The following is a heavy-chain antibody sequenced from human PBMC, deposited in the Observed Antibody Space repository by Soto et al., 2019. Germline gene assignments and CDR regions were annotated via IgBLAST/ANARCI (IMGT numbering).Heavy chain of an antibody. CDR2: ISWNSGSI. D-gene: IGHD2-8*01. CDR3: AKGRTTENGVLSRDYYYYMDV. Sequence: DVQLVESGGGLVQPGRSLRLSCAASGFTFDDYAMHWVRQAPGKGLEWVSGISWNSGSIGYADSVKGRFTISRDNAKNSLYLQMNSLRDEDTALYYCAKGRTTENGVLSRDYYYYMDVWGKGTTVTVSS. V-gene: IGHV3-9*01. J-gene: IGHJ6*03. CDR1: GFTFDDYA.